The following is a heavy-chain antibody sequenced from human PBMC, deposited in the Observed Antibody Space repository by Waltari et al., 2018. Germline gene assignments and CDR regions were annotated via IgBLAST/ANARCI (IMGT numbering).Heavy chain of an antibody. Sequence: QVQLQESGPGLVKPSQTLSLTCSVSGGSISSGSYYWTWIRQPAGKPLEWSGHIYTSGITKYNPSLKSRVTISVDTSKNQFSRKLSSVTAADTAVYYCARGSVLGDYFDYWGQGTLVTVSS. D-gene: IGHD3-16*01. V-gene: IGHV4-61*09. CDR3: ARGSVLGDYFDY. CDR1: GGSISSGSYY. CDR2: IYTSGIT. J-gene: IGHJ4*02.